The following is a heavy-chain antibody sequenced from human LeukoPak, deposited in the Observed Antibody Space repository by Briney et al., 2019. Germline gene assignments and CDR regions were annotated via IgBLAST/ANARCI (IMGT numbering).Heavy chain of an antibody. J-gene: IGHJ4*02. CDR3: ARPYYYGSGSSPFDY. Sequence: GESLKISCKGSGSRFTSYWIGWVRQMPGKGLEWMGIIYPGDSDTRYSPSFQGQVTISADKSISTAYLQWSSLKASDTAMYYCARPYYYGSGSSPFDYWGQGTLVTVSS. CDR2: IYPGDSDT. D-gene: IGHD3-10*01. CDR1: GSRFTSYW. V-gene: IGHV5-51*01.